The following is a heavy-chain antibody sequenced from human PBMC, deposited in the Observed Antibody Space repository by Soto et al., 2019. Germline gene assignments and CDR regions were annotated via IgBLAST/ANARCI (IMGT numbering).Heavy chain of an antibody. J-gene: IGHJ4*02. Sequence: EVQLVESGGGLIQPGGSLRLSCAASGFTVSSKYMTWVRQAPGKGLEWVSVIYSGGSTYYADSVKGRFTISRDNSKNTLYPQMNSLRAEDTAVYYCASAAVTAPDYWGQGTLVTVSS. CDR3: ASAAVTAPDY. CDR2: IYSGGST. D-gene: IGHD2-21*02. CDR1: GFTVSSKY. V-gene: IGHV3-53*01.